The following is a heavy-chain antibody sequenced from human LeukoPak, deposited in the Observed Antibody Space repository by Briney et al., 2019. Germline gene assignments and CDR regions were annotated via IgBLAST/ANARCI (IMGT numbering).Heavy chain of an antibody. V-gene: IGHV3-30-3*01. CDR2: ISYDGSNK. Sequence: GGSLRLSCAASGFTFSSYAMHWVRQAPGKGLEWVAVISYDGSNKYYADSVKGRFTISRDNSKNTLYLQMNSLRAEDTAVYYCARGIAAAGFDYWGQGTLVTVSS. D-gene: IGHD6-13*01. CDR1: GFTFSSYA. J-gene: IGHJ4*02. CDR3: ARGIAAAGFDY.